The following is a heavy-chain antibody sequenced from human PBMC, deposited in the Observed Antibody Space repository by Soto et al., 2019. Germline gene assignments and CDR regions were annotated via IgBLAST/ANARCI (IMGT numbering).Heavy chain of an antibody. J-gene: IGHJ5*02. V-gene: IGHV4-39*01. D-gene: IGHD1-26*01. CDR2: IYYSGST. CDR1: GGSITSSSYY. CDR3: ETQEVGGSYVYTFDP. Sequence: QLHLRESGPGLVKPSETLSLTCTVSGGSITSSSYYWGWIRQPPGKGLEWIGSIYYSGSTYYNPSLNRRVTLSFDTSKKLSPPKLRSGIAADTPVYYCETQEVGGSYVYTFDPWGQGTLVTVSS.